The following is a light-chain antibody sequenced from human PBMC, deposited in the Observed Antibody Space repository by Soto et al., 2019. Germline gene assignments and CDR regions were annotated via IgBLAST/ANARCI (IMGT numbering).Light chain of an antibody. CDR1: SGHSSYA. J-gene: IGLJ3*02. CDR2: VNSDGRH. V-gene: IGLV4-69*01. CDR3: QTWGTGIRV. Sequence: QPVLTQSPSASASLGASVKLTCTLSSGHSSYAIAWHHQQPEKGPRYLMKVNSDGRHTKGDGIPDRFSGSSSGAERYLTTSSLQSEDEADYYCQTWGTGIRVFGGGTKLTVL.